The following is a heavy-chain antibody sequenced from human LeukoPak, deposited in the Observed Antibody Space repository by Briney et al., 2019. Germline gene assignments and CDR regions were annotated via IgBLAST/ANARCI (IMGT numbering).Heavy chain of an antibody. Sequence: GGSLRLSCAASGFTFSSYEMNWVRQAPGKGLEWVSYISSSGSTIYYADSVKGRFTISRDNAKNSLYLQMNSLRAEDTALYYCARDGYYYEPYALDIWGQGTMVTVSS. J-gene: IGHJ3*02. CDR1: GFTFSSYE. CDR2: ISSSGSTI. V-gene: IGHV3-48*03. D-gene: IGHD3-22*01. CDR3: ARDGYYYEPYALDI.